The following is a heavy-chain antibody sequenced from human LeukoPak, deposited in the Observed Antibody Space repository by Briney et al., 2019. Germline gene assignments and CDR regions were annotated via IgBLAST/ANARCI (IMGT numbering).Heavy chain of an antibody. CDR1: GFTVSSNY. J-gene: IGHJ6*03. Sequence: PGGSLILSCAASGFTVSSNYMSWGRQAPGGGLEGGSGIYSGGSTYYADSVKGRFTISRDNSEKSLYLQMNSLRAEDTAVYYCAREGPQGDGYNWYYYYYMDVWGKGTTVTVSS. V-gene: IGHV3-66*02. CDR3: AREGPQGDGYNWYYYYYMDV. CDR2: IYSGGST. D-gene: IGHD5-24*01.